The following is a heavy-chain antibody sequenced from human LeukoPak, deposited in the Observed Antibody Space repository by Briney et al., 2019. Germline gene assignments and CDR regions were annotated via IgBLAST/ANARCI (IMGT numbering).Heavy chain of an antibody. CDR2: ISGSGGST. J-gene: IGHJ4*02. D-gene: IGHD5-18*01. CDR1: GFTFSSYA. Sequence: PGGSLRLSCAASGFTFSSYAMSWVRQAPGKGLEWVSAISGSGGSTYYADSVKGRFTISRDNSKNTLYLQMNSLRAEDTAVYYCAKDRAGYSYGFRLDYWGQGTLVTVSS. V-gene: IGHV3-23*01. CDR3: AKDRAGYSYGFRLDY.